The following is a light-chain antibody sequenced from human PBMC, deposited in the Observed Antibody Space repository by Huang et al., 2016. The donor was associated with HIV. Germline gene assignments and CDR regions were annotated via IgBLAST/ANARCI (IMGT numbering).Light chain of an antibody. CDR2: GAS. J-gene: IGKJ3*01. Sequence: EIVLTQSPGTLSLSPGERATLSCRASQSVSTTYLAWYQPKPGQAPRLLIYGASNRAAGIPDSFSGSWSGTDFTLTISRLEPEDFAIYYCQQYGTSPPITFGPGTKVDI. CDR1: QSVSTTY. V-gene: IGKV3-20*01. CDR3: QQYGTSPPIT.